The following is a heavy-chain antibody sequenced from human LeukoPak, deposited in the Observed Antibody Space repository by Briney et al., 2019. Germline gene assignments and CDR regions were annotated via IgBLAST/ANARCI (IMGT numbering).Heavy chain of an antibody. CDR2: IRNDGSTV. CDR1: GFTFSSYG. Sequence: AGGSLRLSCAASGFTFSSYGMHWARQAPGKGLDWVAFIRNDGSTVKYVDSVKGRFTISRDNSKDTLYLQMNSLRPEDTAVYYCAKNRDTSDYPRDFDYWGQGALVTVSP. V-gene: IGHV3-30*02. J-gene: IGHJ4*02. D-gene: IGHD5-12*01. CDR3: AKNRDTSDYPRDFDY.